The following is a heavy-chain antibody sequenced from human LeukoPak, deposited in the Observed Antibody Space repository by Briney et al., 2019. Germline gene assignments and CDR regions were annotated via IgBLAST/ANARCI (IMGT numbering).Heavy chain of an antibody. D-gene: IGHD2-2*01. Sequence: ASVKVSCKASGYTFTNYDINWVRQATGQGLEWMGWMNANSGNTGYAQKFQGRFTMTWNTSIGTAYMELSSLRSEDTAVYYCAREYRHQPDWGQGTLVTVSS. CDR1: GYTFTNYD. CDR2: MNANSGNT. J-gene: IGHJ4*02. V-gene: IGHV1-8*02. CDR3: AREYRHQPD.